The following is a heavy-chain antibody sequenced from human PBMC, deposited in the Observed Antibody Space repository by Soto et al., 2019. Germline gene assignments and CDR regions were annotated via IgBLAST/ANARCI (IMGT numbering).Heavy chain of an antibody. Sequence: KTSETLSLTCAVSGGSISSDSQSWTWIRQPPGKGLEWIGYIYHSGSTYFNPSLKSRITMSVGKSKNQFSLKLNSVTAADTAVYYCARGSGVAAQGELDPWGQGTLVTVSS. CDR1: GGSISSDSQS. J-gene: IGHJ5*02. CDR3: ARGSGVAAQGELDP. D-gene: IGHD3-3*01. V-gene: IGHV4-30-2*01. CDR2: IYHSGST.